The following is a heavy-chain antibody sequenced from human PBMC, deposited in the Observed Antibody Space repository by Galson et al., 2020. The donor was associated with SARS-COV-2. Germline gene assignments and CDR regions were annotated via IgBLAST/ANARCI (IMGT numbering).Heavy chain of an antibody. V-gene: IGHV2-5*02. CDR1: GFSLSTSGVG. CDR2: IYWDDDK. J-gene: IGHJ4*02. D-gene: IGHD1-26*01. CDR3: AHRQTIEYSFDY. Sequence: SGPTLVKPTQTLTLTCTFSGFSLSTSGVGVGWIRQPPGKALEWLALIYWDDDKRYSPSLKSRLTITKDTSKNQVVLTMTNMDPVDTATYDCAHRQTIEYSFDYWGQGTLVTVSS.